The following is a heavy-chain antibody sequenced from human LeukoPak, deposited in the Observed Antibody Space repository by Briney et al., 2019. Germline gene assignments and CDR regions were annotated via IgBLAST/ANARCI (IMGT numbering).Heavy chain of an antibody. V-gene: IGHV3-74*01. Sequence: GGSLRLSCAASGFPFSTYWMYWVRQAPGKGLLWVSRINPDGSATAYADSVKGRFTISRDNAKNSLYLQVISLRAEDTAVYYCARGPSIAARYDAFDIWGQGTMVTVSS. CDR1: GFPFSTYW. J-gene: IGHJ3*02. D-gene: IGHD6-6*01. CDR3: ARGPSIAARYDAFDI. CDR2: INPDGSAT.